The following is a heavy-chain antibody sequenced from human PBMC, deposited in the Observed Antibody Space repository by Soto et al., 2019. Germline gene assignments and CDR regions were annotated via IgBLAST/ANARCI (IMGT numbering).Heavy chain of an antibody. CDR1: GGTFSSYA. CDR3: ARGPAPTLSYNSSWYASTGGMDV. CDR2: IIPIFGTA. V-gene: IGHV1-69*13. J-gene: IGHJ6*02. Sequence: SVKVSCKASGGTFSSYAISWVRQAPGQGLEWMGGIIPIFGTANYAQKFQGRVTITADESTSTAYMELSSLRSEDTAVYYCARGPAPTLSYNSSWYASTGGMDVWGQGTTVTVSS. D-gene: IGHD6-13*01.